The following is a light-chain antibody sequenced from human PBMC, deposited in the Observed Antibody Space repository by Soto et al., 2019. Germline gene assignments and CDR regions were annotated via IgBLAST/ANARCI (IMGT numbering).Light chain of an antibody. V-gene: IGKV3-20*01. CDR1: QSVSSSY. CDR3: QQYCSSPRFT. J-gene: IGKJ3*01. CDR2: GAS. Sequence: EIVLTQSPGTLSLSPGERATLSCRASQSVSSSYLAWYQQKPGQAPRLLIYGASSRATGIPDRFSGSGSGTDFTLTISRLEPEDFPVYYCQQYCSSPRFTFGPGTKVDIK.